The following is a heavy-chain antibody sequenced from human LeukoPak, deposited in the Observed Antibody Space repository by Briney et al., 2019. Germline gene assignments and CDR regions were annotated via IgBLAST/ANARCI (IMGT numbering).Heavy chain of an antibody. J-gene: IGHJ4*02. CDR3: ARVYYDSSGYYFDY. CDR2: INWNGGST. V-gene: IGHV3-20*01. D-gene: IGHD3-22*01. CDR1: GFTFDDYG. Sequence: GGSLRLSCAASGFTFDDYGMIWVRQAPGKGLEWVSGINWNGGSTGYADSVKGRFTISRDNAKNSLYLQMNSLRAEDTALYHCARVYYDSSGYYFDYWGQGTLVTVSS.